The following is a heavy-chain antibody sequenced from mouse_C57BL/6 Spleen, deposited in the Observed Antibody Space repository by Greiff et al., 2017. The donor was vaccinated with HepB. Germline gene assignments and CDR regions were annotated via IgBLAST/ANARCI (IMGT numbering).Heavy chain of an antibody. CDR1: GFTFSSYA. CDR2: SSDGGSYT. CDR3: ARVHLLLRDFDY. Sequence: EVMLVESGGGLVKPGGSLKLSCAASGFTFSSYAMSWVRQTPEKRLEWVATSSDGGSYTYYPDNVKGRFTISRDNAKNNLYLQMSHLKSEDTAMYYCARVHLLLRDFDYWGQGTTLTVSS. J-gene: IGHJ2*01. V-gene: IGHV5-4*03. D-gene: IGHD1-1*01.